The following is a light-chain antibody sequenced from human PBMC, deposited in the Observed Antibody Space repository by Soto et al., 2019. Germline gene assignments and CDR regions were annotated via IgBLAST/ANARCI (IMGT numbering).Light chain of an antibody. Sequence: QSALTQPASVSWSPGQSITISCTGTSSDGGSYNLVSWYQQHPGKAPKLMIYEVSKRPSGVSNRFSGSKSGNTASLTISGLQAEDEADYYCCSYAGSSTFVVFGGETKLTVL. CDR2: EVS. CDR1: SSDGGSYNL. J-gene: IGLJ2*01. CDR3: CSYAGSSTFVV. V-gene: IGLV2-23*02.